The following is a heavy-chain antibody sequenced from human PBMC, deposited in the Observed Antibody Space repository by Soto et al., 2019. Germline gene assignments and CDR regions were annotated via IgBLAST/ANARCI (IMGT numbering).Heavy chain of an antibody. J-gene: IGHJ6*02. V-gene: IGHV1-18*01. CDR3: AMVDVYVTPSPQHV. D-gene: IGHD3-16*01. CDR2: INAYNGNT. Sequence: RASVKVSFKASGYSFTRYGIGWARQAPGQGLEWKGWINAYNGNTNYAQNLQGRLTLTTDTSTTTAYMELRSLRSNDTSIYYCAMVDVYVTPSPQHVWCQGTTVTVSS. CDR1: GYSFTRYG.